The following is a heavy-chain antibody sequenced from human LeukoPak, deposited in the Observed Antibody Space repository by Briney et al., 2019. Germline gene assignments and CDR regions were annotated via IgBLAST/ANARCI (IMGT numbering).Heavy chain of an antibody. D-gene: IGHD3-9*01. Sequence: SETLSLTCTVSGGSISIYYWSWIRQPPGKGLEWIGYIYYSGSTNSNPSLKSRVTISVDTSKNQFSLKLSSVTAADTAVYYCARHLLLRYFDPGRASDHYYYGLDVWGRGTTVTVSS. CDR2: IYYSGST. J-gene: IGHJ6*02. CDR1: GGSISIYY. CDR3: ARHLLLRYFDPGRASDHYYYGLDV. V-gene: IGHV4-59*08.